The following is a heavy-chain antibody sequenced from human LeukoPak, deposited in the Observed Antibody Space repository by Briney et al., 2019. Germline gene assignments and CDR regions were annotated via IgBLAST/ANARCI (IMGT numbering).Heavy chain of an antibody. CDR1: GFTFSTYE. D-gene: IGHD3-22*01. CDR3: AKDHRASWGIVVVITPFDY. CDR2: ISSSGSTI. Sequence: GGSLRLSCAASGFTFSTYEMNWVRQAPGKGLEWVSYISSSGSTIYYTDSVKGRFTISRDNSKNTLYLQMHSLRAEDTAVYYCAKDHRASWGIVVVITPFDYWGQGTLVTVSS. V-gene: IGHV3-48*03. J-gene: IGHJ4*02.